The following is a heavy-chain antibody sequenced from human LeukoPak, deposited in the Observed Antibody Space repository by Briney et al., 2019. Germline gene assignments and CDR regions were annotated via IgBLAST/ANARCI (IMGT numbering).Heavy chain of an antibody. D-gene: IGHD6-6*01. CDR3: AKDRRAARGVGAFDI. Sequence: PGGSLRLSCAASGFSFSSYAMSWVRQAPGKGLEWVSAISGSGGSTYYADSVKGRFTISRDNSKNTPYLQMNSLRAEDTAVYYRAKDRRAARGVGAFDIWGQGTMVTVSS. CDR1: GFSFSSYA. V-gene: IGHV3-23*01. CDR2: ISGSGGST. J-gene: IGHJ3*02.